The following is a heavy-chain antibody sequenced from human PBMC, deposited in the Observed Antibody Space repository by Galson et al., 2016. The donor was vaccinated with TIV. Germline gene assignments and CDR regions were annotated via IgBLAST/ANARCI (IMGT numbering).Heavy chain of an antibody. J-gene: IGHJ4*02. CDR3: ARADTWNSPEFDY. CDR2: MYSSGRT. Sequence: SETLSLTCTVSGASINDYYWHWIRQPAGKGLEWIGRMYSSGRTDYNPSLQSRVAMSEDTAKNQFPLKMISVTAADTAVYYCARADTWNSPEFDYWGQGTLVTVSS. CDR1: GASINDYY. D-gene: IGHD1-1*01. V-gene: IGHV4-4*07.